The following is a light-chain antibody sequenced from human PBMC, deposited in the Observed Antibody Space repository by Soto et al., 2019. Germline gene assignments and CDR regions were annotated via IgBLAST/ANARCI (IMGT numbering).Light chain of an antibody. CDR2: EVN. Sequence: QSALTQPPSASGSPGQSVTISCTGTSSDVGGDKYVSWYRQHPGKAPKLMIYEVNKRPSGVPDRFSGSKSGNTASLTISGLQAEDEADYHCCSYAGSYSLVFGGGTKVTVL. J-gene: IGLJ3*02. CDR3: CSYAGSYSLV. CDR1: SSDVGGDKY. V-gene: IGLV2-8*01.